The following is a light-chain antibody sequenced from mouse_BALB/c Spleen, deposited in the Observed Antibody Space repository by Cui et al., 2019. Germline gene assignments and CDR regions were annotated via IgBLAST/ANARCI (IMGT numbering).Light chain of an antibody. Sequence: QIVLTRSPAIMSASPGEKVTMTCSASSSVSYMHWYQQKSGTSPKIWIYDTSKLASGVPARFSGSGSGTSYSLTISSMEAEDAATYYCQQWSSNPPTFGAGTKLELK. CDR3: QQWSSNPPT. CDR1: SSVSY. J-gene: IGKJ5*01. CDR2: DTS. V-gene: IGKV4-59*01.